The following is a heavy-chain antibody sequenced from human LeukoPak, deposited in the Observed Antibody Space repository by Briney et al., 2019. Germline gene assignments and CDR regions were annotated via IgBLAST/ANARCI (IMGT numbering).Heavy chain of an antibody. CDR2: ISAYNGNT. D-gene: IGHD6-19*01. J-gene: IGHJ4*02. CDR3: ARGVGDSSGWYFFDY. CDR1: GYTFTSYG. Sequence: GASVKVSCKASGYTFTSYGISWVRQAPGQGLEWMGWISAYNGNTNYAQKLQGRVTMTTDTSTSTAYMEPRRLRSDDTAVYYCARGVGDSSGWYFFDYWGQGTLVTVSS. V-gene: IGHV1-18*04.